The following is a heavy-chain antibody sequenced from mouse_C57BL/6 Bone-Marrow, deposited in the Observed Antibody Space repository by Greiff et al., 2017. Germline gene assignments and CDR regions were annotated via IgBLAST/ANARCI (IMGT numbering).Heavy chain of an antibody. J-gene: IGHJ2*01. D-gene: IGHD2-14*01. CDR2: IYPSDSET. V-gene: IGHV1-61*01. CDR1: GYTFTSYW. Sequence: QVQLQQPGAELVRPGSSVKLSCKASGYTFTSYWMDWVKQRPGQGLEWIGNIYPSDSETHYNQKFKDKATLTVDKSSSTASMQLSSLTSEDSAVYYCARSYRFDYWGQGTTLTVSS. CDR3: ARSYRFDY.